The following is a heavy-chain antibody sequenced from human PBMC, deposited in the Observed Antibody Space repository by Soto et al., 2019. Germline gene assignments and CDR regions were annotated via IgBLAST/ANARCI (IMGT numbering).Heavy chain of an antibody. CDR3: ARRIAVALNSLYYYYGMDV. Sequence: GASVKVSCKASGYTFTGYYMHWVGQAPGQGREWMGWINPNSGGTNYAQKFQGRVTMTRDTSISTAYMELSRLRSDDTAVYYCARRIAVALNSLYYYYGMDVWGQGTTVTVSS. CDR1: GYTFTGYY. J-gene: IGHJ6*02. V-gene: IGHV1-2*02. CDR2: INPNSGGT. D-gene: IGHD6-19*01.